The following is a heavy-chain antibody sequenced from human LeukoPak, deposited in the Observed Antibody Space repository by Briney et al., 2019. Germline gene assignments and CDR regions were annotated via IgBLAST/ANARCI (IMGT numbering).Heavy chain of an antibody. Sequence: GGSLRLSCAASGITLSTGWMSCVRQVPGKGLEGGGRMKRKRDGGIGGYGARVIGRFTISIDDPKDKLVLQMSSLETEDPAVYYCTTERHPYGLHGLGVWGRGTTVTVSS. CDR1: GITLSTGW. V-gene: IGHV3-15*01. CDR3: TTERHPYGLHGLGV. CDR2: MKRKRDGGIG. J-gene: IGHJ6*02. D-gene: IGHD3-10*01.